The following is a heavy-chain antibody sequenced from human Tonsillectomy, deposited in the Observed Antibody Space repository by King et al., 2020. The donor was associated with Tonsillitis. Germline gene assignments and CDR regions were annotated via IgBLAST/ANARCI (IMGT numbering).Heavy chain of an antibody. D-gene: IGHD3-22*01. CDR1: GYTFTSYG. CDR3: AREDYYDSSGGFDY. J-gene: IGHJ4*02. Sequence: QLVQSGAEVKKPGASVKVSCKASGYTFTSYGFSWVRQAPGQGLEWMGWISAYNGNTNYAQKLQGRVTMTTETSTSTAYMVLRSLRSDDTAVYYCAREDYYDSSGGFDYWGQGTLVTVSS. V-gene: IGHV1-18*01. CDR2: ISAYNGNT.